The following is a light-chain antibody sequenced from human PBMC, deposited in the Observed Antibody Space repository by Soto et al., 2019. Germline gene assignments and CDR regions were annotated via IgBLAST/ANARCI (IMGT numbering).Light chain of an antibody. J-gene: IGKJ2*01. Sequence: DIQMTQSPSTLSASVGDRVTITCRASQSISSWLAWYQQKPGKAPKLLIYDASSLESGVPSRFSGSGSGTVITLTIISLQPDDFATYYCQQYNSYPMYTFGQGTKLEIK. V-gene: IGKV1-5*01. CDR2: DAS. CDR1: QSISSW. CDR3: QQYNSYPMYT.